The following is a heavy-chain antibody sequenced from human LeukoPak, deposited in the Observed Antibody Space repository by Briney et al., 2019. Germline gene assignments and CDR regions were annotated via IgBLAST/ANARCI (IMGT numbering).Heavy chain of an antibody. J-gene: IGHJ4*02. CDR2: INPNSGGT. CDR1: GYTFTGYY. CDR3: ARVPPPAGGPDYYFDY. D-gene: IGHD3-10*01. V-gene: IGHV1-2*02. Sequence: ASVKVYCKASGYTFTGYYMHWVRQAPGQGLEWMGWINPNSGGTNYAQKFQGRVTMTRDTSISTAYMELSRLRSDDTAVYYCARVPPPAGGPDYYFDYWGQGTLVTVSS.